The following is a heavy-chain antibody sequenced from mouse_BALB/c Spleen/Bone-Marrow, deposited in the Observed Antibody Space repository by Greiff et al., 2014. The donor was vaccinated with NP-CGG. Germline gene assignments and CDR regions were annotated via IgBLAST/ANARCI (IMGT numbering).Heavy chain of an antibody. V-gene: IGHV1-5*01. CDR3: GVFDY. Sequence: VQLQQSGTVLARPGASVKMSCKASGYTFTSYWMHWVKQRPGQGLEWIGAIYPGNSDTSYNQKFKGKAKLTAVTSTSTAYMELSSLTNEDSGVYYCGVFDYWGQGTTLTVSS. CDR2: IYPGNSDT. J-gene: IGHJ2*01. CDR1: GYTFTSYW.